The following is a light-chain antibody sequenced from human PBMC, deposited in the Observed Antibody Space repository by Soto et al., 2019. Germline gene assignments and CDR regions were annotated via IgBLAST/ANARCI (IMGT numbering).Light chain of an antibody. J-gene: IGLJ2*01. CDR3: SSYTSSISLVV. Sequence: QSALTQPASVSGSPGQSITISCTGTSSDLGGYNYVSWYQQHPGKAPKLLIYDVSNRPSGVSNRFSGSKAGNTASLTTSGLQAEEDADYFCSSYTSSISLVVFGGGTKLTVL. CDR1: SSDLGGYNY. V-gene: IGLV2-14*01. CDR2: DVS.